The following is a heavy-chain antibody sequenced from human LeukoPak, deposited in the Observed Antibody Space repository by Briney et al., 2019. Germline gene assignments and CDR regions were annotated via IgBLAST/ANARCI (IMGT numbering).Heavy chain of an antibody. J-gene: IGHJ4*02. CDR3: AKDRSFYDISTGYYNVIDY. D-gene: IGHD3-9*01. CDR2: ISGSGGST. V-gene: IGHV3-23*01. Sequence: GGSLRLSCAASGFTFSSYAMSWVRQAPGKGLEWVSAISGSGGSTYYADSVKGRFTISRDNSKNTLYLQMNSLRAEDTAVYYCAKDRSFYDISTGYYNVIDYWGQGTLVTVSS. CDR1: GFTFSSYA.